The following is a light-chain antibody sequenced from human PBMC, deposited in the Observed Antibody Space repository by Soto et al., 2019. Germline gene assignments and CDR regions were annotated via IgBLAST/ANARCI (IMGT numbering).Light chain of an antibody. Sequence: QSVLTQPASVSGSPGQSITISCTGTSSDVGGYNYVSWYQQHPGKAPKLMIYDVSNRPSGVSNRFSGAKSGNTTSLTISGLQAEDDADYYSTSYTSSSTLVVFGGGTKLTVL. J-gene: IGLJ2*01. CDR1: SSDVGGYNY. CDR2: DVS. CDR3: TSYTSSSTLVV. V-gene: IGLV2-14*01.